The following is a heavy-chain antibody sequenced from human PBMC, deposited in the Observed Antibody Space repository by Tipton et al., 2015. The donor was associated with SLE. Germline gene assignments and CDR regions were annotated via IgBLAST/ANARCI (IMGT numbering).Heavy chain of an antibody. CDR1: GGSISSQY. D-gene: IGHD1-26*01. Sequence: GLVKPSETLSLTCTVSGGSISSQYWSWIRQPPGKGLEWIGYIYYSGSTNYNPSLKSRVTISVDTSNNQISLKVTSVTAADTAVYYCARDVGHMDVWGKGTTVTVSS. J-gene: IGHJ6*03. V-gene: IGHV4-59*11. CDR2: IYYSGST. CDR3: ARDVGHMDV.